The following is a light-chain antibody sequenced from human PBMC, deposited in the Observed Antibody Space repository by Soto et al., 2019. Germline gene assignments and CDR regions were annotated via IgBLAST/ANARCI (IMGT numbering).Light chain of an antibody. CDR1: SSDVGGYDY. V-gene: IGLV2-8*01. Sequence: QSALTQPPSASGSPGQSVTISCTGTSSDVGGYDYVSWYQQHPGKAPKLMIYEVSKRPSGVPDRFSGSKSGNTASLTVSGLQAEDEADYYCTSYAGSNIRLFGGGTKLTVL. CDR3: TSYAGSNIRL. CDR2: EVS. J-gene: IGLJ2*01.